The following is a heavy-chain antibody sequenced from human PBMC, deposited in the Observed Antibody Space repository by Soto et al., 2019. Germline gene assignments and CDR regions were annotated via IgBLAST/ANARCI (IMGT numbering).Heavy chain of an antibody. CDR1: GFTFSTYG. J-gene: IGHJ6*02. CDR2: ILGGGAST. V-gene: IGHV3-23*01. Sequence: GGSLRLSCAASGFTFSTYGMNWVRQAPGQGLEWVSSILGGGASTYYADSVRGRFTISRDNSKSTLYLQMNSLRAEDTALYYCAKGRSYYYYYGVDVWGQGTTVTV. CDR3: AKGRSYYYYYGVDV.